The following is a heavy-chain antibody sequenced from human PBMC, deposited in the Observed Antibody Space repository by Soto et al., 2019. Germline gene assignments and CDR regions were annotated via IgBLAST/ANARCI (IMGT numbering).Heavy chain of an antibody. CDR3: ARRGYGSGWPNVYMDV. Sequence: EAQLVESGGGLVQPGGSLRLSCAASGFTFSNYEMHWVRQAPGKGLEYVSGISNNGAHTDYAKSVKGRFTISRDNSENTLYLQMGSMRAEDMALYYCARRGYGSGWPNVYMDVWGKGTTVTVSS. D-gene: IGHD6-25*01. CDR1: GFTFSNYE. V-gene: IGHV3-64*01. CDR2: ISNNGAHT. J-gene: IGHJ6*03.